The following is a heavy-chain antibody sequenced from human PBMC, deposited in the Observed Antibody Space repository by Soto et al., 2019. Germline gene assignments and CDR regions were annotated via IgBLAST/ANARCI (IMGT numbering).Heavy chain of an antibody. D-gene: IGHD1-1*01. CDR1: GFTLSDHY. Sequence: GGSLRLSCATSGFTLSDHYMDWVRQAPGKGLEWVGRSRNKANSYSTEYAASVEGRFTISRDASENSVQLQMNSLKTEDMAVYYCVRVVTTYNFDHWGQGTLVTVSS. CDR2: SRNKANSYST. J-gene: IGHJ4*02. V-gene: IGHV3-72*01. CDR3: VRVVTTYNFDH.